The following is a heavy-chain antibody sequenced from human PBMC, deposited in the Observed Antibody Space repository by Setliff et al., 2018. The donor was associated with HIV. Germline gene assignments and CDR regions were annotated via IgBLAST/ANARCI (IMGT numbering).Heavy chain of an antibody. CDR2: VYYSGGT. J-gene: IGHJ4*02. CDR3: ARLGDSGYDFRGYFDY. CDR1: GGSVSETRSY. Sequence: SETLSLTCTVSGGSVSETRSYWGWIRQPPGKGLEWLANVYYSGGTYYNPSLNSRVTISVDTSRNQFSLKMTSVTAADTALYFSARLGDSGYDFRGYFDYWGQGKLVTVSS. D-gene: IGHD5-12*01. V-gene: IGHV4-39*01.